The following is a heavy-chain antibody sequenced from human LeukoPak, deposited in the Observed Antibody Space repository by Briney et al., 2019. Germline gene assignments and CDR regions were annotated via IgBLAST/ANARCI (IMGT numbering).Heavy chain of an antibody. J-gene: IGHJ4*02. Sequence: ASVKVSCKASGYTFTGYYMHWVRQAPGQGLEWMGWINPNSGNTNYAQKLQGRVTMTTDTSTSTAYMELRGLRSDDTAVYYCAREAQMTTFPFDYWGQGTLVTVSS. CDR3: AREAQMTTFPFDY. D-gene: IGHD3-16*01. CDR2: INPNSGNT. V-gene: IGHV1-18*04. CDR1: GYTFTGYY.